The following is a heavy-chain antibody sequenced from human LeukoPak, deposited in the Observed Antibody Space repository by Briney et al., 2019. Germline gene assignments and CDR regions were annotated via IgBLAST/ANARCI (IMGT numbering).Heavy chain of an antibody. CDR1: GGSFSGYY. J-gene: IGHJ4*02. CDR3: AREQRGATVTTGDLDY. CDR2: INHSGST. V-gene: IGHV4-34*01. Sequence: PSETLSLTCAVYGGSFSGYYWSWIRQRPGKGLGWSGEINHSGSTTYNPSLTSRVTISVVTSKKQFSLKLSSVAAADTAVYYCAREQRGATVTTGDLDYWGQGTLVTVSS. D-gene: IGHD4-17*01.